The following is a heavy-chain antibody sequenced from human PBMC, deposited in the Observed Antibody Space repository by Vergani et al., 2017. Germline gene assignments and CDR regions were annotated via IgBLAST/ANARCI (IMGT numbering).Heavy chain of an antibody. D-gene: IGHD2-21*01. CDR1: GFTFDDYA. CDR3: AKGFFGNWVINLAGLDY. V-gene: IGHV3-9*01. Sequence: EVQLVESGGGLVQPGRSLRLSCAASGFTFDDYAMHWVRQAPGKGLEWVSGISWNSGSIGYADSVKGRFTISRDNAKNTLYLQMNSLRAEDTAVYYCAKGFFGNWVINLAGLDYWGQGTLVTGSS. J-gene: IGHJ4*02. CDR2: ISWNSGSI.